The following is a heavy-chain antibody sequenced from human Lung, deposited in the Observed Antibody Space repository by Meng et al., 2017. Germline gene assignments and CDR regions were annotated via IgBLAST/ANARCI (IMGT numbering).Heavy chain of an antibody. CDR2: INAGNGNT. J-gene: IGHJ4*02. D-gene: IGHD6-13*01. CDR1: GYTFTSQA. V-gene: IGHV1-3*01. CDR3: ARQWGSSFLFDY. Sequence: QVQLVQSGAEVKKPGASAQVSCKASGYTFTSQAMHWVRQAPGQRRDWMGWINAGNGNTKYSQKFQDRVTITRDTSASTVYMELSSLRSEDRAVYYCARQWGSSFLFDYWGQGTLVTVSS.